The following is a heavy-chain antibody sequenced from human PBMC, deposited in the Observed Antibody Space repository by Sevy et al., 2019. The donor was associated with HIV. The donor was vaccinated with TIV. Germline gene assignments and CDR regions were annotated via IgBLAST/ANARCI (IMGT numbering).Heavy chain of an antibody. CDR1: GGTFSSYA. CDR3: ARIAVAGHPDYYYGMDV. Sequence: ASVKVSCKASGGTFSSYAISWVRQAPGQGLEWMGGIIPIFGTANYAQMFQGRVTITADESTSTAYMELSSLRSEDTAVYYCARIAVAGHPDYYYGMDVWGQGTTVTVSS. D-gene: IGHD6-19*01. V-gene: IGHV1-69*13. CDR2: IIPIFGTA. J-gene: IGHJ6*02.